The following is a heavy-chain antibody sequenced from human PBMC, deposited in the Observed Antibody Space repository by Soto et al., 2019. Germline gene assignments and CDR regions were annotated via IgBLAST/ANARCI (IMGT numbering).Heavy chain of an antibody. V-gene: IGHV1-3*01. D-gene: IGHD4-4*01. CDR3: PRDPGEHWDSHYANNWFDP. Sequence: QVQLVQSGAEVKKPGASVKVSCKASGYTFTSYAMHWVRQAPGQRLEWMGWINAGNGNTKYSQKFQGRVTITRDTSASTAYMELSSLRSEDTAVYYCPRDPGEHWDSHYANNWFDPWGQGTLVTVSS. CDR2: INAGNGNT. J-gene: IGHJ5*02. CDR1: GYTFTSYA.